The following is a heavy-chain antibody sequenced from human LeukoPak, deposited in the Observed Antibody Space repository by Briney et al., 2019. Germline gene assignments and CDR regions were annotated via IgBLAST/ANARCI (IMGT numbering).Heavy chain of an antibody. J-gene: IGHJ4*02. D-gene: IGHD3-10*01. CDR1: GFTFSSYA. Sequence: GGSLRLSCAASGFTFSSYAMYWVRQAPGKGLEWVSGIFGSGGSTHYADSVKGRFTISRDNSKNTVYLQMNSLRAEDTAVYYCAKDIHYFQSDYWGQGTLVTVSS. V-gene: IGHV3-23*01. CDR3: AKDIHYFQSDY. CDR2: IFGSGGST.